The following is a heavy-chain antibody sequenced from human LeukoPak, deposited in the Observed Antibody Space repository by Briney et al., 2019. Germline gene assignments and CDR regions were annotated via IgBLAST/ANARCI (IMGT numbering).Heavy chain of an antibody. Sequence: SETLSLTCTVSGGSISSGGYYWSWIRQHPGKGLEWIGYIYYSGSTYYNPSLKSRVTISVDTSKNQFSLKLSSVTAADTAVYYCASPRADSSSWFHFQHWGQGTLVTVSS. CDR3: ASPRADSSSWFHFQH. J-gene: IGHJ1*01. CDR1: GGSISSGGYY. CDR2: IYYSGST. D-gene: IGHD6-13*01. V-gene: IGHV4-31*03.